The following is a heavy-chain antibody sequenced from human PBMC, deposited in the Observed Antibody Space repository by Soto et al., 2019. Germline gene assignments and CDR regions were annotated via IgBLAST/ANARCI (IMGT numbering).Heavy chain of an antibody. D-gene: IGHD2-15*01. CDR2: ISPSSGHI. V-gene: IGHV3-21*06. J-gene: IGHJ6*02. CDR3: SGCSGGACHKNYGMDV. Sequence: EVHLVESGGGLVKPGGSLRLSCAVSGFTFSSCTMNWVRQAPGKGLEWVSSISPSSGHIYYADSGKGRFTISRDNAKNSCFLQMNSLGGEDTGVYYCSGCSGGACHKNYGMDVWGQGTTVTVSS. CDR1: GFTFSSCT.